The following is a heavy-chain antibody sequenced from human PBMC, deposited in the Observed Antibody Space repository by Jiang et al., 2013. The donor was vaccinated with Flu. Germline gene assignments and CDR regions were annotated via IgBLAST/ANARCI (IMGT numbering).Heavy chain of an antibody. CDR2: IYYSGST. J-gene: IGHJ4*02. Sequence: TLSLTCTVSGGSISSGDYYWSWIRQPPGKGLEWIGYIYYSGSTYYNPSLKSRVTISVDTSKNQFSLKLSSVTAADTAVYYCASSGGYSYGYGYWGQGTLVTVSS. CDR1: GGSISSGDYY. V-gene: IGHV4-30-4*08. CDR3: ASSGGYSYGYGY. D-gene: IGHD5-18*01.